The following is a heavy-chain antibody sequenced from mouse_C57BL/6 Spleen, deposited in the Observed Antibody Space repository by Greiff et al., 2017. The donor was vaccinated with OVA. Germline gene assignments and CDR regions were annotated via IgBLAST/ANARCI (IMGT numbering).Heavy chain of an antibody. CDR3: ARELYYSNGYFDV. CDR2: IHPNSGST. Sequence: QVQLKQPGAELVKPGASVKLSCKASGYTFTSYWMHWVKQRPGQGLEWIGMIHPNSGSTNYNEKFKSKATLTVDKSSSTAYMQLSSLTSEDSAVYYCARELYYSNGYFDVWGTGTTVTVSS. D-gene: IGHD2-5*01. J-gene: IGHJ1*03. V-gene: IGHV1-64*01. CDR1: GYTFTSYW.